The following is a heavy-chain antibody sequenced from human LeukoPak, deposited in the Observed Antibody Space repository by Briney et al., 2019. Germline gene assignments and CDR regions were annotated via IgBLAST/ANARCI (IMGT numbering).Heavy chain of an antibody. CDR1: GGSVTTYY. J-gene: IGHJ6*02. V-gene: IGHV4-59*08. CDR2: VYYSGNT. CDR3: ARTPDYCTSTACYADYYYGMDV. Sequence: SETLSLTCIVSGGSVTTYYWTWIRQPPGKGLEWIGYVYYSGNTNYNPSLESRVTISVDIPKNRVSLRLSSVSAADTAVYYCARTPDYCTSTACYADYYYGMDVWGPGATVTVSS. D-gene: IGHD2-2*01.